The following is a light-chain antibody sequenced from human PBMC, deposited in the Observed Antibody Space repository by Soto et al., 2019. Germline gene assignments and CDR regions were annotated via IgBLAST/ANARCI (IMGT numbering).Light chain of an antibody. J-gene: IGLJ1*01. CDR2: NNN. V-gene: IGLV1-40*01. CDR1: SSNIGGGYD. CDR3: QSYDSGLSGYV. Sequence: QSVLTQPPSVSGAPGQRVTISCTGSSSNIGGGYDVHWYQQVPGTAPKLLIYNNNNRPSGVPDRFSGSKSGTSASLAITGLKAEDEADYYCQSYDSGLSGYVFGTGTKVTVL.